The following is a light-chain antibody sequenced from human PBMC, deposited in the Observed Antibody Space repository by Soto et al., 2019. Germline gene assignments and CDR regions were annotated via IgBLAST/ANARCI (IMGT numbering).Light chain of an antibody. CDR1: QSVSSSY. J-gene: IGKJ1*01. Sequence: EIELTQSPGTLSLSPGERATLPCRASQSVSSSYLAWYQQKPGQAPRLLIYGASSRATGIPDRFSGSGSGTEFSLTISSLQSEDFAVYYCQHYTNWPWTFGQGTKVDIK. CDR2: GAS. CDR3: QHYTNWPWT. V-gene: IGKV3-20*01.